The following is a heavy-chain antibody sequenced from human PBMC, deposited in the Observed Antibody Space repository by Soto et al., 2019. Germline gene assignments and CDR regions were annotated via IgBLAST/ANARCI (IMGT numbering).Heavy chain of an antibody. CDR1: GGTFSSYA. CDR2: IIPIFGTA. V-gene: IGHV1-69*13. Sequence: SVKVSCKASGGTFSSYAISWVRQAPGQGLEWMGGIIPIFGTANYAQKFQGRVTITADESTSTACMELSSLRSEDTAVYYCARETAARRCMSWFDPWGQGTLVTVSS. J-gene: IGHJ5*02. D-gene: IGHD5-18*01. CDR3: ARETAARRCMSWFDP.